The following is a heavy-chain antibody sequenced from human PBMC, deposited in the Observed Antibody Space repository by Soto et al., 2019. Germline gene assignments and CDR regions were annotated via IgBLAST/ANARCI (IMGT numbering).Heavy chain of an antibody. Sequence: PGGSLRLSCAASGFTFSIYGMHWVRQAPGKGLEWVAVISYDGSNKYYADSVKGRFTISRDNSKNTLYLQMNSLRAEDTAVYYCAKDRGDSSSWFDYWGQGTLVTVSS. J-gene: IGHJ4*02. CDR1: GFTFSIYG. CDR3: AKDRGDSSSWFDY. CDR2: ISYDGSNK. D-gene: IGHD6-13*01. V-gene: IGHV3-30*18.